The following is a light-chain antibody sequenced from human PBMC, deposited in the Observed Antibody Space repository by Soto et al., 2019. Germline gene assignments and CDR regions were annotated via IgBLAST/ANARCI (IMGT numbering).Light chain of an antibody. CDR2: DAS. Sequence: EIVLTQSPATLSLSPGARATLSCRASQSVSSYLAWYQQKPGQAPRLLIYDASNRATGIPARFSGSGSGTDFTLTISSLEPEDFAVYYCQQRSNWPPIFTFGPGTKVDSK. V-gene: IGKV3-11*01. CDR1: QSVSSY. CDR3: QQRSNWPPIFT. J-gene: IGKJ3*01.